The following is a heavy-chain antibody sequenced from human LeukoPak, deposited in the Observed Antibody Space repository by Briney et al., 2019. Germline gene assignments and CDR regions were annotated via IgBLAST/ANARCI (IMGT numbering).Heavy chain of an antibody. CDR1: GFTFDDYG. Sequence: GGSLRLSCAASGFTFDDYGMSWVRQAPGKGLEWVSGINWNGGRTGYADSVKGRFTISRDNAKNSLYLQMNSLRAEDTAVYYCAKAPDFGVVNYFDYWGQGTLVTVSS. CDR3: AKAPDFGVVNYFDY. V-gene: IGHV3-20*04. J-gene: IGHJ4*02. D-gene: IGHD3-3*01. CDR2: INWNGGRT.